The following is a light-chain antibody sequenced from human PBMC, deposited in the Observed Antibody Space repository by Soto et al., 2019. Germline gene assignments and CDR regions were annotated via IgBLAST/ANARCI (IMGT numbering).Light chain of an antibody. J-gene: IGKJ4*01. Sequence: EIVLTQSPATLSLSPGERATLSCRASQSVGGYLDWYQQKPGQSPRLRIYDASNRASGIPARFSGSGSGSDFALPISSLQSEDLRGYYCHQRSNWPTLTFRGGTKVEIK. CDR3: HQRSNWPTLT. CDR1: QSVGGY. V-gene: IGKV3-11*01. CDR2: DAS.